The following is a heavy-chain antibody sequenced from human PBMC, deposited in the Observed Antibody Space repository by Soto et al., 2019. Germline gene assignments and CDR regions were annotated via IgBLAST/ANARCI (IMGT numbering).Heavy chain of an antibody. CDR2: IGGSGDTT. V-gene: IGHV3-23*01. D-gene: IGHD6-13*01. CDR3: AKAPAYSSPKYYFDY. Sequence: GGSLRLSCAGSGFTLTRSAVSWVRQAPGKGLEWVSVIGGSGDTTYYADSVKGRFTISRDNSKNTLYLQMNSLRAEDTAVYYCAKAPAYSSPKYYFDYWGQGTLVTVSS. CDR1: GFTLTRSA. J-gene: IGHJ4*02.